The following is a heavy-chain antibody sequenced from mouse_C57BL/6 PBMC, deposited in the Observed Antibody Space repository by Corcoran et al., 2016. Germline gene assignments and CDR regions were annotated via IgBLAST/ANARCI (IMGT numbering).Heavy chain of an antibody. D-gene: IGHD2-5*01. V-gene: IGHV1-80*01. J-gene: IGHJ4*01. CDR1: GYAFSSYW. Sequence: QVQLQQSGAELVKPGASVKISCKASGYAFSSYWMNWVKQRPGKGLEWIGQIYPGDGDTNYNGKFKGKAKLTADKYSRTDYMQLSSLTSEESAVYSCARPGSNYDYYARNYWGQGTSITVSS. CDR3: ARPGSNYDYYARNY. CDR2: IYPGDGDT.